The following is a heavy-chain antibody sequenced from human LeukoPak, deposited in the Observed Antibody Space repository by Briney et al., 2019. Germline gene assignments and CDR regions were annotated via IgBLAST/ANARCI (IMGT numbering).Heavy chain of an antibody. D-gene: IGHD3-22*01. Sequence: PSETLSLTCTVSGGSISSYYWSWLRQPPGKGLEWIGYIYYSGSTNYNPSLKSRVTISVDTSKNQFSLKLSSVTAADTAVYYCAREVVVYNWFDPWGQGTLVTVSS. V-gene: IGHV4-59*01. CDR2: IYYSGST. CDR3: AREVVVYNWFDP. CDR1: GGSISSYY. J-gene: IGHJ5*02.